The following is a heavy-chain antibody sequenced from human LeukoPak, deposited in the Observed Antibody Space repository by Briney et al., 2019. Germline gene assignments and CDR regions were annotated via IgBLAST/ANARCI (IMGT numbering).Heavy chain of an antibody. V-gene: IGHV3-74*01. D-gene: IGHD3-22*01. J-gene: IGHJ4*02. CDR1: GITFSSYW. CDR3: ARDRRYYDSSDYYLAY. CDR2: INRDGSST. Sequence: GGSLRLSCAASGITFSSYWMHWVRQAPGKGLVWVSRINRDGSSTNYADSVRGRFTISRDNAKNTLYLQMNSLRAEDTAVYYCARDRRYYDSSDYYLAYWGQGTLVTVSS.